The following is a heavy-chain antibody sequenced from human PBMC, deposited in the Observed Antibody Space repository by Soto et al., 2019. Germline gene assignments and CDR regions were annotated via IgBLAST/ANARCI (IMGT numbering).Heavy chain of an antibody. V-gene: IGHV3-74*01. CDR2: FNTDGSTT. D-gene: IGHD1-26*01. CDR3: LGTGSNSY. Sequence: EVQLVESGGGYVQPGGSLRLTCAASGFTFSHHWMHWVRQAPGKGLVWVSRFNTDGSTTTYADSVKGRFTISRDNAKNTFHLQMNSLRAEDTAIYDCLGTGSNSYWGQGTLVTVSS. J-gene: IGHJ4*02. CDR1: GFTFSHHW.